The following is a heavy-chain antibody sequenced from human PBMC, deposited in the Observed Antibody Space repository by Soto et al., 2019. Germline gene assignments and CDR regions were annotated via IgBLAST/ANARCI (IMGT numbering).Heavy chain of an antibody. CDR1: GGSFSGYY. CDR3: ARGRIEPKRVVVAATRCWFDP. CDR2: INHSGST. Sequence: KASETLSLTCAVSGGSFSGYYLSWIRQPPGKGLEWIGEINHSGSTNYNPSLKSRVTISVDTSKNQFSLKLSSATAADTAVYYCARGRIEPKRVVVAATRCWFDPWGQGTLVTVSA. J-gene: IGHJ5*02. V-gene: IGHV4-34*01. D-gene: IGHD2-15*01.